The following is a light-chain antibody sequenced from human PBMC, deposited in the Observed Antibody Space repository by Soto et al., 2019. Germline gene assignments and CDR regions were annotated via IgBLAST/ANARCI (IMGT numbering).Light chain of an antibody. Sequence: DLQMTQSPSSLSASVGDRVTITCQASQDISNYLNWYQQKPGKAPKILIYDESVLEAGVPSRFSGGGSRTHFTLTISSLQAEDVAPYYCQQFDNLPLTFGGGTKVEIK. J-gene: IGKJ4*01. CDR3: QQFDNLPLT. CDR1: QDISNY. V-gene: IGKV1-33*01. CDR2: DES.